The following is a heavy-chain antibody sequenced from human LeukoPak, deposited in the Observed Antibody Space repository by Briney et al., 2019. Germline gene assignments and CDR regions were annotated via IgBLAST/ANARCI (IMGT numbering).Heavy chain of an antibody. CDR1: GGTFSSYA. J-gene: IGHJ4*02. CDR3: ARDGDDFWSGYDQALQIDY. Sequence: SVKVSCKASGGTFSSYAISWVRQAPGQGLEWMGGIIPIFGTANYAQKFQGRVTITTDESTSTAYMELRSLRSDDTAVYYCARDGDDFWSGYDQALQIDYWGQGTLVTVSS. D-gene: IGHD3-3*01. V-gene: IGHV1-69*05. CDR2: IIPIFGTA.